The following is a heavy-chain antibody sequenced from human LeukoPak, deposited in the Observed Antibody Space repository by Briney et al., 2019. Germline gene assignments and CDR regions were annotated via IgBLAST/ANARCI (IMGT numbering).Heavy chain of an antibody. CDR1: GGSISSSSYY. V-gene: IGHV4-39*01. D-gene: IGHD3-3*01. CDR3: ARQGVVSWFDP. CDR2: IYYSGST. Sequence: PSETLSLTCTVSGGSISSSSYYWGWIRQPPGKGLEWIGSIYYSGSTYYDPSLKSRVTISVDTSKNQFSLKLSSVTAADTAVYYCARQGVVSWFDPWGQGTLVTVSS. J-gene: IGHJ5*02.